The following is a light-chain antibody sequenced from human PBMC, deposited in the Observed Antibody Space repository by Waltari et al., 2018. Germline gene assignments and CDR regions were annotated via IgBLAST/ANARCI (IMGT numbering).Light chain of an antibody. CDR2: GAS. CDR3: QHYLRLPVT. CDR1: RSVSRA. Sequence: EIVLTQSPGTLSLSLGERATLSCRASRSVSRAITWYQQKPGQAPRLLIYGASTRATGIPDRFSGSGSGTDFSLTISRLEPDDFAVYYCQHYLRLPVTFGQGTTVEI. V-gene: IGKV3-20*01. J-gene: IGKJ1*01.